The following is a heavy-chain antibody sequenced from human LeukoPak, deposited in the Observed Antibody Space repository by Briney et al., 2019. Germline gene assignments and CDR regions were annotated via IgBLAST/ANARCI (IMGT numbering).Heavy chain of an antibody. CDR2: IYYSGST. Sequence: SETLSLTCAVYGGSFSGYYWSWIRQPPGKGLEWIGYIYYSGSTNYNPSLKSRVTISVDTSKNQFSLKLSSVTAADTAVYYCARTSSGYYGSGSYYWNYYYYYMDVWGKGTTVTVSS. CDR1: GGSFSGYY. D-gene: IGHD3-10*01. CDR3: ARTSSGYYGSGSYYWNYYYYYMDV. J-gene: IGHJ6*03. V-gene: IGHV4-59*01.